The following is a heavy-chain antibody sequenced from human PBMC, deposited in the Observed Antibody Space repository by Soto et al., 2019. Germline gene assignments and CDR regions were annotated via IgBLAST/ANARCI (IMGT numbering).Heavy chain of an antibody. CDR2: VWYDGSSK. J-gene: IGHJ6*02. CDR1: GFTFSNFG. CDR3: AREIDSNYDGIDV. Sequence: PGGSLRVSCEASGFTFSNFGMNWVRQAPGKGLEWVARVWYDGSSKYYVDSVKGRFTISRDNSKETVYMQMNSLSAEDTGVYYCAREIDSNYDGIDVWGQGTMVTVS. D-gene: IGHD4-4*01. V-gene: IGHV3-33*01.